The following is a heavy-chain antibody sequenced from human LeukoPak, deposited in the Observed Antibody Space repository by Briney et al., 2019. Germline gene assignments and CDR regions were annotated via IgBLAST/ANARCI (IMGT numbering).Heavy chain of an antibody. J-gene: IGHJ1*01. CDR1: GFTFSSYG. V-gene: IGHV3-23*01. Sequence: GGSLRLSCAASGFTFSSYGMHWVRQAPGKVLEWVSGISPSGGITYYTDSVKGRFTISRDNSKNTQSLQMNSLRAEDTAVYYCAKDDDWGRYKHWGQGTLVTVSS. CDR2: ISPSGGIT. CDR3: AKDDDWGRYKH. D-gene: IGHD3-16*01.